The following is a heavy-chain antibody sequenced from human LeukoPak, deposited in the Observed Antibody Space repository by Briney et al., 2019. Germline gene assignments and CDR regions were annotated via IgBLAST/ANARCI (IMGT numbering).Heavy chain of an antibody. CDR3: SLARSEYHYGMDV. CDR1: GDSVSSISVA. Sequence: SQTLSLTCAISGDSVSSISVAWNWIRQSPSRGLEWLGRTYYRSKWYYEYAVSVKSRINISSDTFKNQFSLQLTSVTPEDTAVYYCSLARSEYHYGMDVWGQGTTVTVSS. CDR2: TYYRSKWYY. J-gene: IGHJ6*02. V-gene: IGHV6-1*01.